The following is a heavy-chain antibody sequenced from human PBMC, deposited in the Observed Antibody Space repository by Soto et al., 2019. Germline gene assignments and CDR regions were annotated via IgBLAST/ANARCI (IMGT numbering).Heavy chain of an antibody. Sequence: PSETLSLTCTVSGGSISSYYWSWIRQPPGKGLEWIGYIYYSGSTNYNPSLKSRVTISVDTSKNQFSLKLSSVTAADTAVYYCARVGLYSGYDSLRYFDYWGQGTLVTVSS. CDR2: IYYSGST. D-gene: IGHD5-12*01. J-gene: IGHJ4*02. CDR1: GGSISSYY. CDR3: ARVGLYSGYDSLRYFDY. V-gene: IGHV4-59*01.